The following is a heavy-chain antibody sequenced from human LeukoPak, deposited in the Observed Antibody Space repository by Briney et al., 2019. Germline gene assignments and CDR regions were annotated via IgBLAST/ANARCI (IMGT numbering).Heavy chain of an antibody. J-gene: IGHJ4*02. Sequence: PGGSLRLSCAAAGFTFSNCGMSWVRQAPGKGLEWVSGLSDSGGSTFYADSVKGRFTISRDNSKHTLFLQMNRLRAEDTAVYYCAKEALWFGELLYGTIDYWGQGTLVTVSS. D-gene: IGHD3-10*01. CDR3: AKEALWFGELLYGTIDY. V-gene: IGHV3-23*01. CDR1: GFTFSNCG. CDR2: LSDSGGST.